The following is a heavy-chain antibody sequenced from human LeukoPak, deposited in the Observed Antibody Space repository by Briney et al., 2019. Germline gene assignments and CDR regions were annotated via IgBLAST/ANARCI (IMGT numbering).Heavy chain of an antibody. CDR2: INPNSGDT. V-gene: IGHV1-2*02. CDR3: ARDYYYGSATYHPTFDC. D-gene: IGHD3-10*01. J-gene: IGHJ4*02. CDR1: GYRFTAYY. Sequence: ASVKVSCKASGYRFTAYYMQCVRQAPGQGLEWMGWINPNSGDTNYAQKFQGRVTMTRDTSISTAYMELRSLGSDDTAVYYCARDYYYGSATYHPTFDCWGQGTLVTVSS.